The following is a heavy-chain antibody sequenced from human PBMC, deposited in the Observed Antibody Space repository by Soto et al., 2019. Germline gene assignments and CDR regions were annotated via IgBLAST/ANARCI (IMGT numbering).Heavy chain of an antibody. CDR3: ARDGSGSSCNWFDP. Sequence: SETLSLTCTVSGGSISSSGYYWGWIRQPPGKGLEWIGSIYYSGSTYYNPSLKSRVTISVGTSKNQFSLKLSSVTAADTAVYYCARDGSGSSCNWFDPWGQGTLVTVSS. CDR1: GGSISSSGYY. V-gene: IGHV4-39*07. J-gene: IGHJ5*02. D-gene: IGHD3-10*01. CDR2: IYYSGST.